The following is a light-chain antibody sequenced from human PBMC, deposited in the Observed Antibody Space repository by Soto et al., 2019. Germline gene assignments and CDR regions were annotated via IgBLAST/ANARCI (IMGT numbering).Light chain of an antibody. CDR1: SSDVGGYNY. Sequence: QSALTEPASVSGSPGQWITISCTGTSSDVGGYNYVSWYQQHPGKAPKLMIYEVSNRPAGVSNRFSGSKSGNTASLTISGLEAEDEDDYYRCSYTSSSTLLFGGGTKLTVL. V-gene: IGLV2-14*01. CDR3: CSYTSSSTLL. J-gene: IGLJ3*02. CDR2: EVS.